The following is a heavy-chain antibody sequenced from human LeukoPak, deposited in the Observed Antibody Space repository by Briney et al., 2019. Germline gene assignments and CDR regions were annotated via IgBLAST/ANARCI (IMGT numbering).Heavy chain of an antibody. V-gene: IGHV4-34*01. CDR3: ARAYGGNSQYFQH. J-gene: IGHJ1*01. Sequence: SETLSLTCAVYGGSFSGYYWSWIRQPPGKGLEWIGEINHSGSTNYNPSLKSRVTISLDTSKNQISLKLSSVTAADTAVYYCARAYGGNSQYFQHWGQGTLVTVSS. CDR2: INHSGST. CDR1: GGSFSGYY. D-gene: IGHD4-23*01.